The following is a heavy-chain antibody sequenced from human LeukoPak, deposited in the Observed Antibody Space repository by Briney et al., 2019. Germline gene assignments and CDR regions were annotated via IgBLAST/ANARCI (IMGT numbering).Heavy chain of an antibody. D-gene: IGHD1-26*01. V-gene: IGHV4-4*07. Sequence: SETLSLTCTVSGGSINSYYWSWIRQPAGKGLEWIGRLYSSGNTNYNPSLKSRVTMSVDTSKNQFSLKLSSVTAADTAVYYCARDWSGSYYYFDYWGQGTLVTVSS. J-gene: IGHJ4*02. CDR1: GGSINSYY. CDR2: LYSSGNT. CDR3: ARDWSGSYYYFDY.